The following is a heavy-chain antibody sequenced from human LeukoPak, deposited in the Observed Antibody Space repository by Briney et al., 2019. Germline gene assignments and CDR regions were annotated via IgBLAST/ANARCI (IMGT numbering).Heavy chain of an antibody. D-gene: IGHD3/OR15-3a*01. Sequence: SETLSLTCTVSGGSISSSRYYWGWIRQPPGKGLEWIGSIYYCGSTYYNPSLRSRVTISSDTSKNQFSLKLTSVTAADTAVYYCARQAPRDWDNWFDPWGQGTLVTVSS. CDR2: IYYCGST. CDR1: GGSISSSRYY. V-gene: IGHV4-39*07. J-gene: IGHJ5*02. CDR3: ARQAPRDWDNWFDP.